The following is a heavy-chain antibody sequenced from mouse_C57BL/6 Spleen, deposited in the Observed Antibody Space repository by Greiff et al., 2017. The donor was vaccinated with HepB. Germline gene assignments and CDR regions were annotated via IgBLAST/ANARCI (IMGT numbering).Heavy chain of an antibody. CDR1: GFNIKDYY. CDR2: IDPEDGET. D-gene: IGHD4-1*01. CDR3: ARSELTGTAWFAY. J-gene: IGHJ3*01. V-gene: IGHV14-2*01. Sequence: VQLKESGAELVKPGASVKLSCTASGFNIKDYYMHWVKQRTEQGLEWIGRIDPEDGETKYAPKFQGKATITADTSSNTAYLQLSSLTSEDTAVYYCARSELTGTAWFAYWGQGTLVTVSA.